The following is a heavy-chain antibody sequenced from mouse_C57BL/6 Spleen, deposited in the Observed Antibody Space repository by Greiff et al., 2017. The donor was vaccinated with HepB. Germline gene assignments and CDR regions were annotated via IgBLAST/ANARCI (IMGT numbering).Heavy chain of an antibody. V-gene: IGHV1-59*01. CDR1: GYTFTSYW. J-gene: IGHJ1*03. CDR3: ARKDGYWYFDV. Sequence: VQLQQPGAELVRPGTSVKLSCKASGYTFTSYWMHWVKQRPGQGLEWIGVIDPSDSYTNYNQKFKGKATLTVDTSSSTAYMQRSSLTSEDAAVYYCARKDGYWYFDVWGTGTTVTVSS. CDR2: IDPSDSYT.